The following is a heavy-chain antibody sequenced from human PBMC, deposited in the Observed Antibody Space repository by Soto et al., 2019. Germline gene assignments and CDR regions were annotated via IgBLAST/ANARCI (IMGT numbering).Heavy chain of an antibody. CDR3: ARGRIVASIHDAFEI. CDR2: ISAYNGNR. J-gene: IGHJ3*02. V-gene: IGHV1-18*01. CDR1: GYTFTRYV. D-gene: IGHD1-26*01. Sequence: ASVKVSCKASGYTFTRYVISWVRQAPGQGLEWVAWISAYNGNRDTAQKFQGRVTMTLDTATDTAHMVLGDLTSADTAVYYCARGRIVASIHDAFEIWGQGTKVTV.